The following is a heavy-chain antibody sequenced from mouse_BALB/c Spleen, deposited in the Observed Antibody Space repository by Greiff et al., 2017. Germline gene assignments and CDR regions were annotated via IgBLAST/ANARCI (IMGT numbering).Heavy chain of an antibody. D-gene: IGHD2-12*01. CDR2: INPGSGGT. V-gene: IGHV1-54*01. CDR1: GYAFTNYL. Sequence: VQLQQSGAELVRPGTSVKVSCKASGYAFTNYLIEWVKQRPGQGLEWIGVINPGSGGTNYNEKFKGKATLTADKSSSTAYMQLSSLTSDDSAVYFCARRTYYRAMDYWGQGTSVTVSS. J-gene: IGHJ4*01. CDR3: ARRTYYRAMDY.